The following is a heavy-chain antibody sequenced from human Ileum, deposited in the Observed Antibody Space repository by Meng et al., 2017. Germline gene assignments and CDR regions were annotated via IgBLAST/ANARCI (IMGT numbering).Heavy chain of an antibody. D-gene: IGHD3-10*01. J-gene: IGHJ6*02. Sequence: TVSCKASGGTFSNYPLSWVRQGPGQGLEWMGGIIPIYGLTHYAQRFRARLTITADESTGTDYMELNSLTSADTAVYYCGRPHAPGNTHYAMDVWGPGTAVTVSS. V-gene: IGHV1-69*01. CDR2: IIPIYGLT. CDR3: GRPHAPGNTHYAMDV. CDR1: GGTFSNYP.